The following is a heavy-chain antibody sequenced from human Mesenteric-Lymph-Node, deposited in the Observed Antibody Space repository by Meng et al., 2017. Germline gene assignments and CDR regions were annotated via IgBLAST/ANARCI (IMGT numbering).Heavy chain of an antibody. V-gene: IGHV1-2*06. Sequence: VQLVQSGSELKETGAAVKASCKASGYTFTSYAMKWVRQAPGQGLEWMGRINPNSGGTNYAQKFQGRVTMTRDTSISTAYMELSRLTSDDTAVYYCATYTSRTWFDPWGQGTLVTVSS. J-gene: IGHJ5*02. CDR1: GYTFTSYA. CDR3: ATYTSRTWFDP. CDR2: INPNSGGT.